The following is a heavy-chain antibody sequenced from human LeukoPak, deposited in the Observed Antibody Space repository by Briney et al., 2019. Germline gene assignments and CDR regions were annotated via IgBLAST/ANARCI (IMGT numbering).Heavy chain of an antibody. J-gene: IGHJ4*02. CDR3: ARSYFGSGTFNGFDY. Sequence: PSETLSLTCAVSGTSISLSNWWTWVRQPPGKGLEWIGEIYHSGTTNYNPSLKSRVTTSLDKSRNQFSLNLNSVSAADTAVYYCARSYFGSGTFNGFDYWGQGTLVTVSS. CDR1: GTSISLSNW. CDR2: IYHSGTT. V-gene: IGHV4-4*02. D-gene: IGHD3-10*01.